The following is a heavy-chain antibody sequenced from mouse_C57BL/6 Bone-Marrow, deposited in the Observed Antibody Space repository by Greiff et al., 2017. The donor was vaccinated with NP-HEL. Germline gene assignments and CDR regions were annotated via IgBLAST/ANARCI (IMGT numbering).Heavy chain of an antibody. J-gene: IGHJ3*01. V-gene: IGHV1-26*01. Sequence: VQLQQSGPELVKPGASVKISCKASGYTFTDYYMNWVKQSHGKSLEWIGDINPNNGGTSYNQKFKGKATLTVDKSSSTAYMELRSLTSEDSAVYYCARSYYGSSYVQFADWGKGTLVTVSA. D-gene: IGHD1-1*01. CDR3: ARSYYGSSYVQFAD. CDR2: INPNNGGT. CDR1: GYTFTDYY.